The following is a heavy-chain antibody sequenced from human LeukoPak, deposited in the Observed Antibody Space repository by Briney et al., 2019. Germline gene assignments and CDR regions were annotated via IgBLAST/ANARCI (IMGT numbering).Heavy chain of an antibody. V-gene: IGHV5-51*01. CDR3: ARRQCSGGSCYYFDS. J-gene: IGHJ4*02. CDR1: GYNFSNYW. Sequence: GESLKISCKGFGYNFSNYWIGWVRQMPGKGLEWMGIIHPGDSSTRYSPSLQGQVTILSDKFINTAYLQWSSLKASDTAMYYCARRQCSGGSCYYFDSWGQGTLVTVSS. CDR2: IHPGDSST. D-gene: IGHD2-15*01.